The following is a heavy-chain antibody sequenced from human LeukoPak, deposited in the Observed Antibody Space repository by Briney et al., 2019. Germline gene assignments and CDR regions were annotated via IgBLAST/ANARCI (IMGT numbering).Heavy chain of an antibody. CDR1: GFTFTSSA. CDR2: IVVGSGNT. D-gene: IGHD4-17*01. CDR3: AADHFDYGDSRGGY. V-gene: IGHV1-58*01. Sequence: GASVKVSCKASGFTFTSSAVQWVRQARGQRLEWIGWIVVGSGNTNYAQEFQERVTITRDMSTSTAYMELSSLRSEDTAVYYCAADHFDYGDSRGGYWGQGTLVTVSS. J-gene: IGHJ4*02.